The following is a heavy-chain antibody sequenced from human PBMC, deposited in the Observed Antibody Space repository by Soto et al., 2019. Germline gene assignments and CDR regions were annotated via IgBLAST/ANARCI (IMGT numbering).Heavy chain of an antibody. CDR2: IYDSGST. Sequence: QLQLQESGPGLVKPSETLSLTCTISGGSISTTNYYWGWIRQPPGKGLEWIGTIYDSGSTYYNPSLKSRVTISVDTSNYQFSLKLSSVTAADTAVYYCARRGNYDWYFDLWGRGTLVTVSS. D-gene: IGHD4-4*01. V-gene: IGHV4-39*01. J-gene: IGHJ2*01. CDR1: GGSISTTNYY. CDR3: ARRGNYDWYFDL.